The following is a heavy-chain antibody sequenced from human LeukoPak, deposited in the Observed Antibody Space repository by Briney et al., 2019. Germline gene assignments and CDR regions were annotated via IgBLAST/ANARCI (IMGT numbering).Heavy chain of an antibody. CDR3: ARSGTNRRIAAAGTFPLPPGPRVYYYYYMDV. D-gene: IGHD6-13*01. Sequence: SETLSLTCAVYGGSFSGYYWSWIRQPPGKGLEWIGEINHSGSTNYNPSLKSRVTISVDTSKNQFSLKLSSVTAADTAVYYCARSGTNRRIAAAGTFPLPPGPRVYYYYYMDVWGKGTTVTVSS. V-gene: IGHV4-34*01. CDR1: GGSFSGYY. J-gene: IGHJ6*03. CDR2: INHSGST.